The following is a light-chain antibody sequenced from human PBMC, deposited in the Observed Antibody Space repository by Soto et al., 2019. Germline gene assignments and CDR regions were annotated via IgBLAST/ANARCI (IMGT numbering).Light chain of an antibody. CDR3: QQYGTSPRT. Sequence: EIVLTQSPGTLSLSPAERATLSCKASQSVSRNSLAWYQQKPGQAPRLLIFGAANRATGIPDRFSGSGSGTDFTLTITRLEPEDFAVYYCQQYGTSPRTFGQGTKVEIK. CDR1: QSVSRNS. J-gene: IGKJ1*01. V-gene: IGKV3-20*01. CDR2: GAA.